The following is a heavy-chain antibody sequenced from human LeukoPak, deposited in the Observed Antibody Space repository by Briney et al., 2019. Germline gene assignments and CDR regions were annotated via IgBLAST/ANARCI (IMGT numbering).Heavy chain of an antibody. J-gene: IGHJ4*02. V-gene: IGHV4-34*01. D-gene: IGHD3-22*01. Sequence: SETLSLTCAVYGGSFSGYYWSWIRQPPGKGREWIGEINHSGSTNYNPSLKSRVTISVDTSKNQFSLKLSSVTAADTAVYYCARDGGLDSSGYYFDYWGQGTLVTVSS. CDR1: GGSFSGYY. CDR3: ARDGGLDSSGYYFDY. CDR2: INHSGST.